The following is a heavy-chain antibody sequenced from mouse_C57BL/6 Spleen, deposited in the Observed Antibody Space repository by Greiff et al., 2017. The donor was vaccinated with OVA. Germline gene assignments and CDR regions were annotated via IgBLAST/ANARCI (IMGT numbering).Heavy chain of an antibody. CDR2: ILPGSGST. J-gene: IGHJ4*01. CDR1: GYTFTGYW. CDR3: ARVYYYGSTHYYAMDY. Sequence: QVQLQQSGAELMKPGASVKLSCRATGYTFTGYWIEWVKQRPGHGLEWIGEILPGSGSTNYNEKFKGKATFTADTSSNTAYMQLSSLTTEDSAIYYCARVYYYGSTHYYAMDYWGQGTSVTVSS. V-gene: IGHV1-9*01. D-gene: IGHD1-1*01.